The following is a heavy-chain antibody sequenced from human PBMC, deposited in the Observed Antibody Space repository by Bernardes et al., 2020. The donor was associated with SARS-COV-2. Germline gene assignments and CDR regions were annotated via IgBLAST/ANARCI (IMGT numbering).Heavy chain of an antibody. D-gene: IGHD3-10*01. Sequence: GGSLRLSCATSGFTFSNYWMHWVRQAPGKGLVWVSRINSDGTTTIHADSVKGRFTISRDNAKNTLYLQMNSLRAEDTAVYYCTTLNSGSHIYWGQGTLVTVSS. CDR2: INSDGTTT. CDR3: TTLNSGSHIY. J-gene: IGHJ4*02. CDR1: GFTFSNYW. V-gene: IGHV3-74*01.